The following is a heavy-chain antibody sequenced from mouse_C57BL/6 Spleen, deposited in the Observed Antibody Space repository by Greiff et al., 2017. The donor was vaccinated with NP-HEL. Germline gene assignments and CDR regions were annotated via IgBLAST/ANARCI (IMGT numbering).Heavy chain of an antibody. Sequence: VQLQQPGAELVKPGASVKMSCKASGYTFTSYWITWVKQRPGQGLEWLGDIYPGSGSNNYNEKFKSKATLTVDTSSSTAYMQLSSLTSEDSAVYYCARRDYYGSSGFAYWGQGTLVTVSA. CDR1: GYTFTSYW. V-gene: IGHV1-55*01. CDR3: ARRDYYGSSGFAY. D-gene: IGHD1-1*01. J-gene: IGHJ3*01. CDR2: IYPGSGSN.